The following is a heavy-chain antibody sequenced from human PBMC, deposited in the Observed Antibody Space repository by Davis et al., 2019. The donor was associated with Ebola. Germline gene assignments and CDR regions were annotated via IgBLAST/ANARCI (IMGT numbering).Heavy chain of an antibody. CDR2: ISSSSSTI. Sequence: GESLKISCAASGFTFSSYNMNWVRQAPGKGLEWVSYISSSSSTIYYADSVKGRFTISRHNSKNTLYLQMNSLRAEDTAVYYCAREDGADYGGFDPWGQGTLVTVSS. CDR1: GFTFSSYN. J-gene: IGHJ5*02. CDR3: AREDGADYGGFDP. D-gene: IGHD4-17*01. V-gene: IGHV3-48*01.